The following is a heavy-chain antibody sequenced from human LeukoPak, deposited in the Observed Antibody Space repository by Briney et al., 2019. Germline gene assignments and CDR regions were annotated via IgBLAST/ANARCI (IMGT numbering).Heavy chain of an antibody. J-gene: IGHJ6*03. D-gene: IGHD1-14*01. Sequence: GGSLRLSCTASGFSVNSYSMNWVRQAPGKGLEWVAVISYDGSNKYYADSVKGRFTISRDNSKNTLYLQMNSLRAEDTAVYYCARDRMPDYYYYYMDVWGKGTTVTVSS. CDR3: ARDRMPDYYYYYMDV. CDR1: GFSVNSYS. CDR2: ISYDGSNK. V-gene: IGHV3-30*04.